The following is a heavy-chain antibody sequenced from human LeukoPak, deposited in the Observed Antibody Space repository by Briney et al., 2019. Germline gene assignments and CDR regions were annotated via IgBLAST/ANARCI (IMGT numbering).Heavy chain of an antibody. Sequence: GASVKVSCKASGYTFTGYYMHWVRQAPGQGLEWMGIINPSGGSTSYAQKFQGRVTMTRDTSTSTVYMELSSLRSEDTAVYYCARDSGIAAATKPYHYYYMDVWGKGTTVTVSS. CDR1: GYTFTGYY. CDR3: ARDSGIAAATKPYHYYYMDV. J-gene: IGHJ6*03. D-gene: IGHD6-13*01. CDR2: INPSGGST. V-gene: IGHV1-46*01.